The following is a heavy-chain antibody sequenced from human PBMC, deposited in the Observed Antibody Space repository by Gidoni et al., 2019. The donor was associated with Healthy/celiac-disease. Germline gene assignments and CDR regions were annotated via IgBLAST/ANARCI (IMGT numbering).Heavy chain of an antibody. D-gene: IGHD3-3*01. CDR1: GYTFTSYG. CDR3: ARRDFWSGGFYYGMDV. CDR2: ISAYNGNT. J-gene: IGHJ6*02. Sequence: QVQLVQSGAEVKKPGASVKVSCKASGYTFTSYGISWVRQAPGQGLEWMGWISAYNGNTNYAQKLQGRVTMTTDISTSTAYMELRSLRSDDTAVYYCARRDFWSGGFYYGMDVWGQGTTVTVSS. V-gene: IGHV1-18*01.